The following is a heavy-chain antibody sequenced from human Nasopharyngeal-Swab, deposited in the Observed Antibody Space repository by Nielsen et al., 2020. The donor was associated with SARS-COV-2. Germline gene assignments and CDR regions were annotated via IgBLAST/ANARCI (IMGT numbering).Heavy chain of an antibody. CDR3: ARSLYYYYDSSGYSL. D-gene: IGHD3-22*01. CDR1: GFTFSSYS. J-gene: IGHJ4*02. Sequence: GGSLRLSCAASGFTFSSYSMNWVRQAPGKGMEWVANTKQDGSEKYLVDSVKGRFTISRDNAKNSLYLQMNSLRAEDTAVYYCARSLYYYYDSSGYSLWGQGTLVTVSS. V-gene: IGHV3-7*01. CDR2: TKQDGSEK.